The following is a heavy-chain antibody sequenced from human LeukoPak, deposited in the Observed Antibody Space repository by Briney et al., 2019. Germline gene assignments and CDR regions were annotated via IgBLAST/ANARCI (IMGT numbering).Heavy chain of an antibody. CDR1: GFTVSSNY. J-gene: IGHJ5*02. CDR2: IYSGGST. Sequence: WGSLRLSCAASGFTVSSNYMSWVRQAPGKGLEWVSVIYSGGSTYYADSVKGRFTISRDNSKNTLYLQMNSLRAEDTAVYYCARDLSSVGARGWFDPWGQGTLVTVSS. CDR3: ARDLSSVGARGWFDP. V-gene: IGHV3-53*01. D-gene: IGHD1-26*01.